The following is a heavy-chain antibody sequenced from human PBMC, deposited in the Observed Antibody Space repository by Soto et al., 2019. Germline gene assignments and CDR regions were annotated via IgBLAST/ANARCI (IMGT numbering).Heavy chain of an antibody. CDR1: GFSFSSYW. J-gene: IGHJ6*02. CDR3: ASDLTGRADV. V-gene: IGHV3-74*02. Sequence: EVQLVESGGGLVRPGGSLRLSCAASGFSFSSYWMHWVRQVPGKGLVWVARMNEDGGTTDYADSVKGRFTISRDNAKNTLYLQTNRLRVEDTAVYYCASDLTGRADVWGQGTTVTVSS. CDR2: MNEDGGTT.